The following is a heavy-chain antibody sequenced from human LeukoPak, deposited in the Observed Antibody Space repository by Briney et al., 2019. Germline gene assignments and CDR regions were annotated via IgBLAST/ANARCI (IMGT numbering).Heavy chain of an antibody. CDR2: ISYDGSNK. J-gene: IGHJ4*02. CDR3: AKDRYGDGFDY. CDR1: GFTFSSYG. V-gene: IGHV3-30*18. D-gene: IGHD4-17*01. Sequence: PGGSLRLSRAASGFTFSSYGMHWVRQAPGKGLEWVAVISYDGSNKYYADSVKGRFTISRDNSKNTLYLQMNSLRAEDTAVYYCAKDRYGDGFDYWGQGTLVTVSS.